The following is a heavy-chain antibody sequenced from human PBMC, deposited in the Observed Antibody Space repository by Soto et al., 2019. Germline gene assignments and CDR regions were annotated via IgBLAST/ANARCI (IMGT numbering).Heavy chain of an antibody. D-gene: IGHD6-13*01. J-gene: IGHJ4*02. CDR3: AREGTAGQRGYFDY. CDR2: IYYSGST. V-gene: IGHV4-31*03. CDR1: GGSISSGGYY. Sequence: PSETLSLTCTVSGGSISSGGYYWSWIRQHPGKGLEWIGYIYYSGSTYYNPSLKSRVTISVDTSKNQFSLKLSSVTAADTAVYYCAREGTAGQRGYFDYWGQGTLVTVSS.